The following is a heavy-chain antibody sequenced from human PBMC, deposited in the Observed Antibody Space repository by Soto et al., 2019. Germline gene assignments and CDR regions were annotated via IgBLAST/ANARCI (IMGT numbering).Heavy chain of an antibody. Sequence: GESLKISCKGSGYSFTSYWIGWVRQMPGKGLEWMGIIYPGDSDTRYSPSFQGQVTISADKSISTAYLQWSSLKASDTAMYYCARRRESGSYYLNYYGMDVWGQGTTVTVSS. V-gene: IGHV5-51*01. CDR1: GYSFTSYW. CDR3: ARRRESGSYYLNYYGMDV. D-gene: IGHD1-26*01. J-gene: IGHJ6*02. CDR2: IYPGDSDT.